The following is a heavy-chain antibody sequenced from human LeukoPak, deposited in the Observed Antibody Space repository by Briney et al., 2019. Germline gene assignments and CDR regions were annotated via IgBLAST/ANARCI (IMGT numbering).Heavy chain of an antibody. CDR1: GFTFSSYG. CDR2: IWYDGSNK. V-gene: IGHV3-33*08. D-gene: IGHD3-3*01. Sequence: GRSLRLSCAASGFTFSSYGMHWVRQAPGKGLEWVAVIWYDGSNKYYADSVKGRFTISRDNSKNTLYLQMNSLRAEDTAVYYCARERYYDFWSGYPNWFDPWGQGTLVTVSS. J-gene: IGHJ5*02. CDR3: ARERYYDFWSGYPNWFDP.